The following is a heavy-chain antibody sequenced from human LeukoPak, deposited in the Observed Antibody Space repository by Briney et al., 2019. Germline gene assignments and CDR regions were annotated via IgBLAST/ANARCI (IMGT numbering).Heavy chain of an antibody. CDR2: ISAYNGNT. V-gene: IGHV1-18*01. J-gene: IGHJ4*02. CDR1: GYTFTSYG. D-gene: IGHD3-16*02. CDR3: ARGLGNYPEIPLDY. Sequence: ASVTVPCKASGYTFTSYGISWVRQAPGQGLEWMGWISAYNGNTNYAQKVQGRVTMTADTATTTAYMELTSLRSDDTAVYYCARGLGNYPEIPLDYRGQGTLVTVSS.